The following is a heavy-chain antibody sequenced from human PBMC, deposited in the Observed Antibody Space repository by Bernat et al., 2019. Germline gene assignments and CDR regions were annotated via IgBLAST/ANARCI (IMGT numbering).Heavy chain of an antibody. J-gene: IGHJ4*02. V-gene: IGHV3-33*01. D-gene: IGHD4-17*01. CDR1: GFTFSSYG. CDR3: ARDKAYGVFDY. Sequence: QVQLVESGGGVVQPGRSLRLSCAASGFTFSSYGMHWVRQAPGKGLEWVAVIWYDGSNKYYADAVKGRITNSRDNFKNTLYLQMNSLRAEDTAVDYCARDKAYGVFDYWGQGTLVTVSS. CDR2: IWYDGSNK.